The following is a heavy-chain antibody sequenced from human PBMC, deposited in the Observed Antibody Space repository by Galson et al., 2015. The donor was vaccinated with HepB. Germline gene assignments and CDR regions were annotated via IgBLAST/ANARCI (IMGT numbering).Heavy chain of an antibody. D-gene: IGHD4-11*01. V-gene: IGHV3-11*06. CDR1: GFTFSDSH. CDR2: ITSDGSFT. CDR3: ARDFSATTRAFDY. Sequence: SLRLSCAASGFTFSDSHMTWIRQAPGKGLEWVSYITSDGSFTNYADSVKGRFTISRDNAKNSLYLQMSSLRAEDTALYYCARDFSATTRAFDYWGQGTLVTVSS. J-gene: IGHJ4*02.